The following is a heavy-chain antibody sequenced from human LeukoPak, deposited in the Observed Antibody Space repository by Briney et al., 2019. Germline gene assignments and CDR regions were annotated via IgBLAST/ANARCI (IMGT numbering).Heavy chain of an antibody. V-gene: IGHV1-18*01. CDR1: GYTFTSYG. Sequence: ASVKVSCKASGYTFTSYGISWVRQAPGQGLEWMGWISAYNGNTNYAQKLQGRVTMTTDTSTSTAYTELRSLRSDDTAVYYCARDLEYYYDSSGYYRFDYWGQGTLVTVSS. J-gene: IGHJ4*02. CDR2: ISAYNGNT. CDR3: ARDLEYYYDSSGYYRFDY. D-gene: IGHD3-22*01.